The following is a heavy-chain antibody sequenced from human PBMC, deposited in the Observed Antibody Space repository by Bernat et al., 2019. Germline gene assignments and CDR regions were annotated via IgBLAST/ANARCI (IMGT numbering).Heavy chain of an antibody. V-gene: IGHV4-39*01. Sequence: QLQLQESGPGLVKPSETLSLTCTVSGGSITSSSYYWGWIRQPPGKGLEWIGSIYYSGSTYDNPSLKSRVTISVDMSKNQFSLKLSSVTAADTAIYYCARLLHDSRGYYYFDYWGRGTPVTVSS. CDR1: GGSITSSSYY. CDR2: IYYSGST. J-gene: IGHJ4*02. D-gene: IGHD3-22*01. CDR3: ARLLHDSRGYYYFDY.